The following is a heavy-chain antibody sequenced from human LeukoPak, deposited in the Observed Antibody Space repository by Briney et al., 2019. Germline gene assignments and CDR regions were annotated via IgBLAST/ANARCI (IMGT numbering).Heavy chain of an antibody. CDR3: ARVRPHPIIGV. CDR1: GFTVSSNY. V-gene: IGHV3-53*01. CDR2: IYTGGST. D-gene: IGHD6-6*01. J-gene: IGHJ6*04. Sequence: PGGSLRLSCAASGFTVSSNYMSWVRQAPGKGLEWVSVIYTGGSTYYADSVKGRFTISRDNSKNTLYPQMNSLRAEDTAVYYCARVRPHPIIGVWGKGTTVTVSS.